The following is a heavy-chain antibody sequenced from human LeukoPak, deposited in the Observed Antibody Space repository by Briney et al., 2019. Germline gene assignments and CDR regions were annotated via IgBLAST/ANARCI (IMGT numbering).Heavy chain of an antibody. Sequence: SQTLSLTCAVSGGSISSGGYYWSWIRQPPGKGLEWIGYIYYSGSTNYNPSLKSRVTISVDTSKNQFSLKLSSVTAADTAVYYCARGWGRPGYYGTGSYYFDYWGQGTLVTVSS. J-gene: IGHJ4*02. V-gene: IGHV4-61*08. CDR1: GGSISSGGYY. CDR2: IYYSGST. CDR3: ARGWGRPGYYGTGSYYFDY. D-gene: IGHD3-10*01.